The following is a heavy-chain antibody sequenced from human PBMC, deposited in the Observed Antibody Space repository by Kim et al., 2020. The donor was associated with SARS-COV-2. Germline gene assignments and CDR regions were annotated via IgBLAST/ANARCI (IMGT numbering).Heavy chain of an antibody. Sequence: GESLKISCKGSGYSFTSYWISWVRQMPGKGLEWMGRLDPSDSYTNYSPSFQGHVTISADKSISTAYLQWSSLKASDTAMYYCSRFYYDSSGYFFFDYWGQGTLVTVSS. J-gene: IGHJ4*02. CDR2: LDPSDSYT. D-gene: IGHD3-22*01. CDR3: SRFYYDSSGYFFFDY. V-gene: IGHV5-10-1*01. CDR1: GYSFTSYW.